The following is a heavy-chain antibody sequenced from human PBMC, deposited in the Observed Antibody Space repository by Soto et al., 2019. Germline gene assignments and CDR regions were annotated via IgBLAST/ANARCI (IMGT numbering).Heavy chain of an antibody. Sequence: GGSLRLSCAASGFTFSSYWMSWVRQAPGKGLEWVANIKQDGSEKYYVDSVKGRFTISRDNAKNSLYLQMNSLRAEDTAVYYCARADLTYYYDSSGYYYFDYWGQGTLVTVSS. J-gene: IGHJ4*02. D-gene: IGHD3-22*01. V-gene: IGHV3-7*01. CDR1: GFTFSSYW. CDR2: IKQDGSEK. CDR3: ARADLTYYYDSSGYYYFDY.